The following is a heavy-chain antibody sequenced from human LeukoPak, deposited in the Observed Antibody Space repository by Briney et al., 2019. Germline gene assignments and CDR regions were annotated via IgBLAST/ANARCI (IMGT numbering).Heavy chain of an antibody. D-gene: IGHD6-19*01. CDR2: INPNSGGT. CDR1: GYTFTSYY. V-gene: IGHV1-2*02. CDR3: ARDLQWLSPY. J-gene: IGHJ4*02. Sequence: GASVKVSCKASGYTFTSYYMHWVRQAPGQGLEWMGWINPNSGGTNYAQKFQGRVTMTRDTSISTAYVELSRLRSDDTAVYYCARDLQWLSPYWGQGTLVTVSS.